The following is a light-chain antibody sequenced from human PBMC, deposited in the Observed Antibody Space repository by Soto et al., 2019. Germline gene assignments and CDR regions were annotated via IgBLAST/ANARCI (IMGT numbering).Light chain of an antibody. CDR3: QSYDSSLNGLM. V-gene: IGLV1-40*01. CDR2: FNT. J-gene: IGLJ3*02. CDR1: SSNIGGNS. Sequence: QSVMTQPPSVSAAPGQKVTISCSGSSSNIGGNSVSWYQHFPGTAPKLLIYFNTDRPSGFPDRFSGSKSGSSASLAIAGLQPEDEADYYCQSYDSSLNGLMFGLGTKLTVL.